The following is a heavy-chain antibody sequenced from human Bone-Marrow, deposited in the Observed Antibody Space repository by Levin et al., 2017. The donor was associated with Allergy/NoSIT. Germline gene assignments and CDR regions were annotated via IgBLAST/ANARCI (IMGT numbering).Heavy chain of an antibody. Sequence: PGGSLRLSCAASGFSVSSNYMTWVRQAPGKGLECVSVIYSGVLTYYADSGKGRFTISRDNSKNTLYLQMNNLRAGDTAVYYCASGPQYEYYFDSWGQGTLVTVSS. D-gene: IGHD4-11*01. CDR3: ASGPQYEYYFDS. V-gene: IGHV3-53*01. CDR1: GFSVSSNY. CDR2: IYSGVLT. J-gene: IGHJ4*02.